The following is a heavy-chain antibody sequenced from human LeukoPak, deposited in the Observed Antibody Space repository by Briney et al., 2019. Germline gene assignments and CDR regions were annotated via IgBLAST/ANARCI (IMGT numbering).Heavy chain of an antibody. CDR3: ARDGLWMATFDY. V-gene: IGHV1-46*01. CDR2: IYPRDGST. D-gene: IGHD5-24*01. CDR1: GYSFTSNY. J-gene: IGHJ4*02. Sequence: ASVKVSCKASGYSFTSNYIHWVRQAPGQGLEWMGMIYPRDGSTSYAQKFQGRVTMTKDTSTSTVYMELSSLRSEDTAVYYCARDGLWMATFDYWGQGTLVTVSS.